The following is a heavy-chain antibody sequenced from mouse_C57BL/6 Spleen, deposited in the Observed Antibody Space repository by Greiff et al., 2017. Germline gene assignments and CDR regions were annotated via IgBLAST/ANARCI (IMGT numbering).Heavy chain of an antibody. V-gene: IGHV5-17*01. CDR3: ARSGLLRHAMDD. Sequence: DVKLVESGGGLVKPGGSLKLSCAASGFTFSDYGMHWVRQAPEKGLEWVAYISSGRSTIYYADTVKGRFTISRDNAKNTLFLQMTSLRSEDTAMYYCARSGLLRHAMDDWGQGTSVTVSS. J-gene: IGHJ4*01. CDR1: GFTFSDYG. D-gene: IGHD1-2*01. CDR2: ISSGRSTI.